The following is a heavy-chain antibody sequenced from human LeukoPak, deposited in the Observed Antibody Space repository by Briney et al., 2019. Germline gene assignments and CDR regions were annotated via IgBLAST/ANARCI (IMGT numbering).Heavy chain of an antibody. J-gene: IGHJ6*02. V-gene: IGHV1-24*01. CDR1: GYTLTELS. D-gene: IGHD6-13*01. Sequence: ASVKVSCKVSGYTLTELSMHWVRQAPGKGLEWMGGFDPEDGETIYAQKFQGRVTMTEDTSTDTAYMELSSLRSEDTAVYYCATAPYSSSWYGYYYGMDVWGQGTTVTVSS. CDR2: FDPEDGET. CDR3: ATAPYSSSWYGYYYGMDV.